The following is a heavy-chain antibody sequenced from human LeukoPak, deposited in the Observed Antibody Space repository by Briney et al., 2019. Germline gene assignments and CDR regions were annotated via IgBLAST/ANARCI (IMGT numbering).Heavy chain of an antibody. CDR1: GFTFTDHY. Sequence: GGSLRLSCAASGFTFTDHYMTSIRQAPGKGLEWVSYISSGGDYTNHADSVKGRFTISRDNAKNSLYLEMNSLRAEDTAVYYCAILAAGTNFDQWGQGTLVTVSS. CDR3: AILAAGTNFDQ. CDR2: ISSGGDYT. V-gene: IGHV3-11*03. J-gene: IGHJ4*02. D-gene: IGHD6-13*01.